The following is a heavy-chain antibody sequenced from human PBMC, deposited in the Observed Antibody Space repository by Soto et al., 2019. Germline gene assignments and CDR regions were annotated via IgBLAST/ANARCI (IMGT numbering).Heavy chain of an antibody. CDR3: ARGVDSLLYY. CDR2: INHSGST. V-gene: IGHV4-34*01. J-gene: IGHJ4*02. D-gene: IGHD2-15*01. CDR1: GGSFSGYY. Sequence: SETLSLTCAVYGGSFSGYYWSWIRQPPGKGLEWIGEINHSGSTNYNPSLKSRVTISVDTSKNQFSLKLSSVTAADTAVYYCARGVDSLLYYWGQGTLVTVSS.